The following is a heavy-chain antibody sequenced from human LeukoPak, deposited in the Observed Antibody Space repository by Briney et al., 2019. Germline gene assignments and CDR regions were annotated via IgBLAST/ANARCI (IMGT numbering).Heavy chain of an antibody. CDR2: INSDGTTT. Sequence: GGSLRLSCAASGFTFSSYAMSWVRQAPGKGLVWVSRINSDGTTTMYADSVKGRFTISRDNAKNTLYLQMNSLRDEDTAVYYCARRVDATRWFDPWGQGTLVTVSS. V-gene: IGHV3-74*03. CDR1: GFTFSSYA. J-gene: IGHJ5*02. D-gene: IGHD2-15*01. CDR3: ARRVDATRWFDP.